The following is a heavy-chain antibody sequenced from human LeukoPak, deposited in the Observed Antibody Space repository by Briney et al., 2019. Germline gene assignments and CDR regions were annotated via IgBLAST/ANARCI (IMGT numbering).Heavy chain of an antibody. CDR2: VNIDGKTT. CDR1: GFTFSNSW. Sequence: GGSLRLSCAASGFTFSNSWMHWVRQAPGKGLVWVSRVNIDGKTTTYADSVKGRFTISRDNAKNTLYLQMNSLSAEDTAVYYCARDYPQDWGQGTLVTVSA. V-gene: IGHV3-74*01. CDR3: ARDYPQD. J-gene: IGHJ4*02.